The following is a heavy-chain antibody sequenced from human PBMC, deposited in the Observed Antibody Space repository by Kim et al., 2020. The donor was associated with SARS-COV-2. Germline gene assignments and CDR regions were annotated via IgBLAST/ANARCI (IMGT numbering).Heavy chain of an antibody. CDR3: ARDSDGSGWYINDY. Sequence: SETLSLTCTVSGGSVSSGSYYWSWIRQPPGKGLEWIGYIYYSGSTNYNPSLKSRVTISVDTSKNQFSLKLSSVTAADTAVYYCARDSDGSGWYINDYWGQGTLVTVSS. CDR1: GGSVSSGSYY. V-gene: IGHV4-61*01. J-gene: IGHJ4*02. CDR2: IYYSGST. D-gene: IGHD6-19*01.